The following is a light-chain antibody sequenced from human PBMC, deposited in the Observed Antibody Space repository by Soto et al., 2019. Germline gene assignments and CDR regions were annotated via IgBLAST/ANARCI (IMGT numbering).Light chain of an antibody. J-gene: IGLJ2*01. CDR1: KLGDKY. CDR2: QHS. V-gene: IGLV3-1*01. Sequence: SYELTQPPSVSVSPGQTASITCSGDKLGDKYTCWYQQKPGQSPVLVIYQHSHRPSGIPERFSGSNSGNTATLTISGTQAMDEADYYCQAWDSSTDVVFCGGTKLTVL. CDR3: QAWDSSTDVV.